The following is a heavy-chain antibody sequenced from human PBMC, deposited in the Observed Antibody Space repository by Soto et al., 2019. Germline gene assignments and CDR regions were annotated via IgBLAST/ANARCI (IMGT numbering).Heavy chain of an antibody. D-gene: IGHD1-26*01. CDR1: GFTFSSYA. J-gene: IGHJ4*02. Sequence: QVQLVESGGGVVQPGRSLRLSCAVSGFTFSSYAMHWVRQAPGTGLEWVAIISYDGRDKNYPDSVKGRFTISRDNSKNTLYLQMNSLRAEDTAVYYCARSAGGSYPQYDYWGQGTLVTVSS. V-gene: IGHV3-30*04. CDR2: ISYDGRDK. CDR3: ARSAGGSYPQYDY.